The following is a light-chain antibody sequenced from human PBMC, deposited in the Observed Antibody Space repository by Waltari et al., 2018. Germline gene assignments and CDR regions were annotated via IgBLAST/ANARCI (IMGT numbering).Light chain of an antibody. CDR2: GAS. Sequence: EIVLTQSPGTLSLSPGERVTLSCRASQSVSKNLAWHQQTPGQAPRLLIYGASSRATGITDRFSGSGSGTEFTLTINRLEPEDLAVYYCQQYDLSPRTFGQGTRVEI. CDR3: QQYDLSPRT. CDR1: QSVSKN. J-gene: IGKJ1*01. V-gene: IGKV3-20*01.